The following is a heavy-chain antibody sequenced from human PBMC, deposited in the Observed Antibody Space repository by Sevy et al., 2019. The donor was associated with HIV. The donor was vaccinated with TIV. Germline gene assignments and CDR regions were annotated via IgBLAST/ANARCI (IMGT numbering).Heavy chain of an antibody. D-gene: IGHD1-20*01. CDR3: ARGNYFFDY. Sequence: SESLSLTCAVYGGSFSGYYWSWIRQPPGKGLEWIGEINHSGSTNYNPSLKSRVTISVDTSKNQFSLKLSSVTAADTAVYYCARGNYFFDYWGQGTLVTVSS. CDR1: GGSFSGYY. CDR2: INHSGST. J-gene: IGHJ4*02. V-gene: IGHV4-34*01.